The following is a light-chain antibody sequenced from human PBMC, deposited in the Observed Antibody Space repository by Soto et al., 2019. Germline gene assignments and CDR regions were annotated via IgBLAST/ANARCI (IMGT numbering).Light chain of an antibody. CDR2: AAS. Sequence: DIQMTQSPSSLSASAGDRVTITCRASQSISDYLNWYQQRPGEAPKLLIYAASNLQSGVPSRFSGSGSGADFTLTISNLRREDFATYFCQQSHPPPHPFGQGTKLEI. J-gene: IGKJ2*01. CDR1: QSISDY. CDR3: QQSHPPPHP. V-gene: IGKV1-39*01.